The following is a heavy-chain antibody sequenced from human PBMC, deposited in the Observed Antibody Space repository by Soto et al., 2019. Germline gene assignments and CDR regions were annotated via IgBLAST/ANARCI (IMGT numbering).Heavy chain of an antibody. Sequence: EVQLLESGGGLVKPGGSLRLSCTASGFTFSSYSMNWVRRAPGKGLEWVSSISSSSSFIYSAGSVKGRFTISRDNAKNSLYLQMNSLRAAHTAVYYCAVGEETGTPYFGNWGQGTLVTVSS. D-gene: IGHD1-7*01. V-gene: IGHV3-21*01. CDR2: ISSSSSFI. J-gene: IGHJ4*02. CDR1: GFTFSSYS. CDR3: AVGEETGTPYFGN.